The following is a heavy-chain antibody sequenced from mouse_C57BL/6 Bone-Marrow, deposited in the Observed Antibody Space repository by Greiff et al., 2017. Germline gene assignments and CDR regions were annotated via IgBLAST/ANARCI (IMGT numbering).Heavy chain of an antibody. D-gene: IGHD2-4*01. CDR1: GYTFTSYG. J-gene: IGHJ3*01. CDR2: IYPRSGNT. V-gene: IGHV1-81*01. CDR3: ARLGVSYDYDGGFAY. Sequence: QVQLQQSGAELARPGASVKLSCKASGYTFTSYGISWVKQRTGQGLEWIGEIYPRSGNTYYNEKFKGKATLTADKSSSTAYMELRSLTSEDSAVYFCARLGVSYDYDGGFAYWGQGTLVTVSA.